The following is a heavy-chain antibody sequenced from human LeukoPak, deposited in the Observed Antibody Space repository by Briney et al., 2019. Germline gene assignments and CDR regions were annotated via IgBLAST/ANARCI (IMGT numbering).Heavy chain of an antibody. D-gene: IGHD3-22*01. V-gene: IGHV3-30*04. CDR2: ISYDGSNK. CDR3: VRVGTDSIGSYPDY. Sequence: GGSLRLSCAASGFTFSSYAMYWVRQAPGKGLDWVAVISYDGSNKYYVDSVKGRFTISRDNSKNTLYLQMNSLRAEDTAIYYCVRVGTDSIGSYPDYWGQGTLVTVTS. J-gene: IGHJ4*02. CDR1: GFTFSSYA.